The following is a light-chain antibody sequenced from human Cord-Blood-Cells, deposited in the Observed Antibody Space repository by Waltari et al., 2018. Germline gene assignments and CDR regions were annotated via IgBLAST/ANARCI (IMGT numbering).Light chain of an antibody. V-gene: IGKV3-15*01. CDR3: QQYNNWPRT. J-gene: IGKJ1*01. CDR1: QNVSSN. Sequence: DIVMTQSPATLSVSPGERATPPCRASQNVSSNLAWYQQKPGQAPRLLIYGASTRATGIPARFSGSGSGTEFTLTISSLQSEDFAVYYCQQYNNWPRTFGQGTKVEIK. CDR2: GAS.